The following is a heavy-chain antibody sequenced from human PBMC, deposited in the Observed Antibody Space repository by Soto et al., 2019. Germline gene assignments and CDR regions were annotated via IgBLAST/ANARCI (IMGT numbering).Heavy chain of an antibody. D-gene: IGHD1-26*01. CDR1: GFTFSNYW. CDR2: MNRDGSNT. V-gene: IGHV3-74*01. Sequence: EVQLVESGGALVQPGGSLRLSCAASGFTFSNYWMHWVRQAPGKGLVWISRMNRDGSNTVYADAVKGRFTISRDNAKNTLYLQRNSPSVENTAVYYCGTSKGGGSNGPTTHWGQGTLVTVSS. CDR3: GTSKGGGSNGPTTH. J-gene: IGHJ4*02.